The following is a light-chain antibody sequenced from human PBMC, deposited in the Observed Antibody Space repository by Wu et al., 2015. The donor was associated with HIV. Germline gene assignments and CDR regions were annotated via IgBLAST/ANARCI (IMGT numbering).Light chain of an antibody. CDR2: GAS. CDR1: QSVSSS. J-gene: IGKJ1*01. CDR3: QQYNNWPRT. V-gene: IGKV3-15*01. Sequence: EIVMTQSPATLSVSPGERATLSCRASQSVSSSLAWYQQKPGQAPRLLIYGASTRATGFPARFGGSGSGTEFTLTISSMQSEDFAVYYCQQYNNWPRTFGQGTKVEIK.